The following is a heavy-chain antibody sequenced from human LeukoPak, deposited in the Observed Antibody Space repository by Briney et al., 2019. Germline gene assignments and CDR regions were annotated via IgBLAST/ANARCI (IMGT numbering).Heavy chain of an antibody. CDR3: ARHKVVNLYFDY. V-gene: IGHV4-4*09. Sequence: PSETLSLTCTVSGGSISSYYWSWIRQPPGKGLVWIGYIYTSGSTNYTPSLKSRVTISVDTSKNQFYLKLSSVTAADTAVYCCARHKVVNLYFDYWGQGTLVTVSS. J-gene: IGHJ4*02. D-gene: IGHD3-22*01. CDR1: GGSISSYY. CDR2: IYTSGST.